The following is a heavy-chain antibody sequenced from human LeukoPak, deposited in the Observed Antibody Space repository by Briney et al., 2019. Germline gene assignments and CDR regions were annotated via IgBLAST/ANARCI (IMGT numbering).Heavy chain of an antibody. V-gene: IGHV3-73*01. J-gene: IGHJ4*02. D-gene: IGHD3-10*01. CDR2: IRSTANGYAT. CDR3: TGNYYGSGSYADFDY. Sequence: GGSLRLSCAASGFTFSGSALHWVRQASGKGLEWVGRIRSTANGYATAYAASVKGRFTISRDDSKNTAYLQMDSLKTEDTAMYYCTGNYYGSGSYADFDYWGQGTLVTVSS. CDR1: GFTFSGSA.